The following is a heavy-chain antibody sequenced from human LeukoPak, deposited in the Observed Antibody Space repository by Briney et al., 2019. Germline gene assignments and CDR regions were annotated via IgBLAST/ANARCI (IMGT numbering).Heavy chain of an antibody. V-gene: IGHV4-34*01. CDR1: GGSFSGYY. J-gene: IGHJ4*02. Sequence: SETLSLTCAVYGGSFSGYYWSWIRQPPGKGLEWIGEINHSGSTNYNPSLKSRVTISVDTSKNQFSLRLSSVTAADTAVYYCAALRLRGGYYDYVWGSYRQTGPFDHWGQGILVTVSS. CDR3: AALRLRGGYYDYVWGSYRQTGPFDH. D-gene: IGHD3-16*02. CDR2: INHSGST.